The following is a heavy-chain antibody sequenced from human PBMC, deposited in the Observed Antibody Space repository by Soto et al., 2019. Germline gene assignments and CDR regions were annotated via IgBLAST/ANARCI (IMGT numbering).Heavy chain of an antibody. CDR2: ISGSGGST. V-gene: IGHV3-23*01. Sequence: GGSLRLSCAASGFTFISYAMSWVRQAPGKGLEWVSAISGSGGSTYYADSVKGRFTISRDNSKNTLYLQMNSLRAEDTAVYYCAKATYQNYYYYYYMDVWGKGTTVTVSS. CDR3: AKATYQNYYYYYYMDV. CDR1: GFTFISYA. D-gene: IGHD1-7*01. J-gene: IGHJ6*03.